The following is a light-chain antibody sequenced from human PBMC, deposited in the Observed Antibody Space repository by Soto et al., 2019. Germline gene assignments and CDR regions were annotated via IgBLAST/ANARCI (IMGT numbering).Light chain of an antibody. V-gene: IGLV2-14*01. Sequence: QSALTQPASVSGSPGQSITISCTGTSSDVGGYDYVSWYQQHPGKAPKLMIYDVSDRPSGVSYRFSGSKCGNTASLTISGLQAEDEADYYCSSYTSDIKVIFGGGTKVTVL. CDR3: SSYTSDIKVI. CDR1: SSDVGGYDY. CDR2: DVS. J-gene: IGLJ2*01.